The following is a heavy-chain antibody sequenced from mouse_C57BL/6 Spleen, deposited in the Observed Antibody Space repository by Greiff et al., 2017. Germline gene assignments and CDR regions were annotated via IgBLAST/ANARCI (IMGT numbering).Heavy chain of an antibody. Sequence: QVQLQQSGAELVKPGASVKISCKASGYTFTDYYINWVKQRPGQGLEWIGKIGPGSGSTYYNEKFKGKATLTADKSSSTAYMQLSSLTSEDSAVYFCARSIYYYGSSLYWYFDVWGTGTTVTVSS. V-gene: IGHV1-77*01. CDR3: ARSIYYYGSSLYWYFDV. J-gene: IGHJ1*03. D-gene: IGHD1-1*01. CDR2: IGPGSGST. CDR1: GYTFTDYY.